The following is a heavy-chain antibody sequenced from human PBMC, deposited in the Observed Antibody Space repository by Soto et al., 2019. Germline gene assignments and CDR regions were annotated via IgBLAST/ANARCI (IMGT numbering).Heavy chain of an antibody. CDR3: ARGGVSSRNWFDP. D-gene: IGHD6-6*01. J-gene: IGHJ5*02. CDR1: GYTFTGYY. V-gene: IGHV1-2*02. Sequence: ASVKVSCKASGYTFTGYYIHWVRQGPGQGLEWMGWINPNSRGTSYAQKFQGRVTMTSDTSISAAYLELSRLRSDDTAVYYCARGGVSSRNWFDPWGQGTLVTVSS. CDR2: INPNSRGT.